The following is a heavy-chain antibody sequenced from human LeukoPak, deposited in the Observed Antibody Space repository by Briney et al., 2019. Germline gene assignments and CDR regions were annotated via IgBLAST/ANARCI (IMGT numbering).Heavy chain of an antibody. CDR2: ISAYNGNT. J-gene: IGHJ3*02. V-gene: IGHV1-18*01. CDR1: GYTFTSYG. CDR3: ARTKYYYDSSGYRIDAFDI. Sequence: ASVKVSCKASGYTFTSYGISWVRQAPGQGLEWMGWISAYNGNTNYAQKLQGRVTMTTDTSTSTAYMELRSLRSDDTAVYYCARTKYYYDSSGYRIDAFDIWGQGTMVTVSS. D-gene: IGHD3-22*01.